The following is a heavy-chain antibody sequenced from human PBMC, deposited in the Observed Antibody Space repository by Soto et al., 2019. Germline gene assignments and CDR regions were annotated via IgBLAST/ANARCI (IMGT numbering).Heavy chain of an antibody. CDR2: ISAYNGNT. Sequence: ASVKVSCKASGYTFTSYGVSWVRQAPGQGLEWMGWISAYNGNTNYAQKLQGRVTMTTDTSTSTAYMELRSLRSDDTAVYYCARDRDIVVVPAAIADDYWGQGTRVTVAS. V-gene: IGHV1-18*01. J-gene: IGHJ4*02. CDR1: GYTFTSYG. D-gene: IGHD2-2*01. CDR3: ARDRDIVVVPAAIADDY.